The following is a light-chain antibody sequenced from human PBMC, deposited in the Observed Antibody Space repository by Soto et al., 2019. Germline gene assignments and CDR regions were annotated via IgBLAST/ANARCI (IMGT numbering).Light chain of an antibody. Sequence: QSALTQPPSVSGSPGQSVTISCTGTSSDVGSYNRVSWYQQPPGTDPKLMIYEVSNRPSGVPDRFSGSKSGNTASLTISGLQAEDEADYYCSSFTSSSTVVFGGGTKLTVL. CDR1: SSDVGSYNR. CDR3: SSFTSSSTVV. V-gene: IGLV2-18*02. J-gene: IGLJ2*01. CDR2: EVS.